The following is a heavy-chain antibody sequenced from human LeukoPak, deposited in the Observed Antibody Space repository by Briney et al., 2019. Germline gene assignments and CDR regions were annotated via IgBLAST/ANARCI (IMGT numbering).Heavy chain of an antibody. D-gene: IGHD5-18*01. CDR2: IYPGDSDT. J-gene: IGHJ5*02. CDR3: ARHRHTAMVASHWFDP. CDR1: GYSFTSYW. Sequence: GESLKISCKGSGYSFTSYWIGWVRQMPGKGLEWMGIIYPGDSDTRYSPSFQGQVTISADKSISTAYLQWSSLKASDTAMYYCARHRHTAMVASHWFDPWGQGTLVTVSS. V-gene: IGHV5-51*01.